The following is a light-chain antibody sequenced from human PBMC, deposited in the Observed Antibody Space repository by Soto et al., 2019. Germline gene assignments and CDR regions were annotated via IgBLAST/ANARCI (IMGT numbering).Light chain of an antibody. CDR1: QSVSGW. Sequence: DIQMTQSPSTLSASVGDRVTITCRASQSVSGWLAWYQQKPGKAPKLLIYKASSLESGVPSRFSGGGSGTEFSLTISSLQPDDFATYYCQQYDSYSWTFGQGTKVEIK. J-gene: IGKJ1*01. V-gene: IGKV1-5*03. CDR3: QQYDSYSWT. CDR2: KAS.